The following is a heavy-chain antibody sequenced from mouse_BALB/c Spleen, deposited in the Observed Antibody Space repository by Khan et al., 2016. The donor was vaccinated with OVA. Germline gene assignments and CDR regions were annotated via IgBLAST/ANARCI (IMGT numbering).Heavy chain of an antibody. CDR1: GYTFTSYW. D-gene: IGHD1-1*01. CDR3: ARSNYYGSGLYAMDY. V-gene: IGHV1S41*01. CDR2: IAPGSGST. J-gene: IGHJ4*01. Sequence: DLVMPGAAVTLSCKASGYTFTSYWINWIKQRPGRGLEWIGRIAPGSGSTSSNDMFKGKATLTVDASSSTAYIQLSSPASEDSAVYFCARSNYYGSGLYAMDYWGQGTSVTVSS.